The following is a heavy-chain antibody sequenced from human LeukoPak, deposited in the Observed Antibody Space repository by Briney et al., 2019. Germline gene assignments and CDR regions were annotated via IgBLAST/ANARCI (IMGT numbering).Heavy chain of an antibody. CDR1: GFTFSKFW. CDR2: IKEDGSTK. J-gene: IGHJ4*02. V-gene: IGHV3-7*01. Sequence: GGSLRLSCAASGFTFSKFWMSWVRQAPGKGLEWVANIKEDGSTKHYVDSVKGRFTISRDNAKNSLSLQMSYLRVEDTAVYYCATSDDSAATYWGQGTLVTVSS. D-gene: IGHD6-25*01. CDR3: ATSDDSAATY.